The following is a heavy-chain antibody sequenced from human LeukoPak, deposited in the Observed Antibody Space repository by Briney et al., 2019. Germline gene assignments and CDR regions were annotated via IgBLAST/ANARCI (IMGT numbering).Heavy chain of an antibody. D-gene: IGHD6-19*01. CDR1: GFTFSDYY. CDR2: ISSSSSYT. V-gene: IGHV3-11*06. J-gene: IGHJ5*02. CDR3: TRKDSGNWFDP. Sequence: GGSLRLSCAASGFTFSDYYMSWIRQAPGKGLEWVSYISSSSSYTNYADSVKGRFTISRDNAKNSLDLQMNSLRVEDTAVYYCTRKDSGNWFDPWGQGTLVTVSS.